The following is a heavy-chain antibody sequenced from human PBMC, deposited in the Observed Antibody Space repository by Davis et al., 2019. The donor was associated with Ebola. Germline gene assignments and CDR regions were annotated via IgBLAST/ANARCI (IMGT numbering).Heavy chain of an antibody. CDR2: INPHNGNT. J-gene: IGHJ6*04. Sequence: ASVKVSCKASGGTFSSYAISWVRQAPGQGLEWMGWINPHNGNTTYAQNVQGRVIMTSDTATTTAYMEVGSLRSDDTAVYFCATEDIIMVRGVTFYYGMDVWGKGTTVTVSS. D-gene: IGHD3-10*01. CDR1: GGTFSSYA. CDR3: ATEDIIMVRGVTFYYGMDV. V-gene: IGHV1-18*01.